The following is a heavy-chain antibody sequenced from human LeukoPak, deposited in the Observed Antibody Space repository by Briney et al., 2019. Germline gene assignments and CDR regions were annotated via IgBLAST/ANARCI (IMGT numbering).Heavy chain of an antibody. CDR3: ARTGGTSSSWPKPFDY. Sequence: GGSLRLSCAASGFTVSSNYMSWVRQAPGKGLEWVSAIYSGGSTYYADSVKGRFTISRDNSKNTLYLQMNSLRAEDMAVYYCARTGGTSSSWPKPFDYWGQGTLVTVSS. D-gene: IGHD6-13*01. CDR2: IYSGGST. J-gene: IGHJ4*02. V-gene: IGHV3-66*01. CDR1: GFTVSSNY.